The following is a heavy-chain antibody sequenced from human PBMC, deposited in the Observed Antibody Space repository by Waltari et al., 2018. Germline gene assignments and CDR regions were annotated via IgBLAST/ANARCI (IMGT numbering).Heavy chain of an antibody. CDR3: ARQIDHADYGGGFDF. D-gene: IGHD4-17*01. V-gene: IGHV3-53*02. Sequence: EVQLVETGGGLRQPGGSVRLSCAFSGFTVPTNYMSWARQAPGKGLDWVSVIYSGGKTYYADSVKGRFTISRDKSKNTLLLQMNSLRAEDTAVYYCARQIDHADYGGGFDFWGQGTLVTVSS. CDR2: IYSGGKT. J-gene: IGHJ4*02. CDR1: GFTVPTNY.